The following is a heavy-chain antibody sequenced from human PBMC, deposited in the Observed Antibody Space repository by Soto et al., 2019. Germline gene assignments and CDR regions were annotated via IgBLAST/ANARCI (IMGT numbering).Heavy chain of an antibody. D-gene: IGHD6-13*01. V-gene: IGHV1-69*05. CDR3: ARAHSSCWPFDY. CDR1: GGTFSSYA. J-gene: IGHJ4*02. Sequence: QVQLVQSGAEVKKPGSSVKVSCKASGGTFSSYAISWVRQAPGQGLEWMGGIIPIFGTANYAQKFQGRVTLTTDEYTSTAYMELRGRRSEDTAVYFCARAHSSCWPFDYWGQGTLVTVSS. CDR2: IIPIFGTA.